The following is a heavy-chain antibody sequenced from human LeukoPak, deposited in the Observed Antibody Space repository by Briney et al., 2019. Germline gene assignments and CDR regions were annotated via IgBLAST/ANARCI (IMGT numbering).Heavy chain of an antibody. CDR1: GGSISSSSYY. V-gene: IGHV4-39*07. CDR3: ARGNPTYYDFWSGYSLNWFDP. Sequence: PSETLSLTCTVSGGSISSSSYYWGWIRQPPGKGLEWIGEINHSGSTNYNPSLKSRVTISVDTSKNQFSLKLSSVTAADTAVYYCARGNPTYYDFWSGYSLNWFDPWGQGTLVTVSS. J-gene: IGHJ5*02. D-gene: IGHD3-3*01. CDR2: INHSGST.